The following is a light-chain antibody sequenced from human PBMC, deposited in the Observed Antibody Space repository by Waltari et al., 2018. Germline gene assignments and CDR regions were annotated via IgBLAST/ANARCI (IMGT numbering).Light chain of an antibody. CDR3: YSSDSTGLRV. Sequence: SYELTQTPSVSVSPGQTARITCSGHELPRKYAYWFQQKSGQAPRLVIYEDTKRPSGIPWGFSGSSSGTVATLTITGAQVDDEADYYCYSSDSTGLRVFGGGTTVVVL. CDR2: EDT. CDR1: ELPRKY. J-gene: IGLJ1*01. V-gene: IGLV3-10*01.